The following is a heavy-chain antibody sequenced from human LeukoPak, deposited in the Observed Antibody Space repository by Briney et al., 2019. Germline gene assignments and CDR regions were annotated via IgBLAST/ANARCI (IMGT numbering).Heavy chain of an antibody. Sequence: VASVKVSCKASGYTFTDQYIHWVRQAPGQGLEWMGRMNPNSGGTNYAQNFQDRVTTTRDTSIRTAYMELSRLTSDDTAMYYCAREGAVSFAYWGQGTLVTVSS. CDR2: MNPNSGGT. CDR1: GYTFTDQY. J-gene: IGHJ4*02. V-gene: IGHV1-2*06. D-gene: IGHD1-26*01. CDR3: AREGAVSFAY.